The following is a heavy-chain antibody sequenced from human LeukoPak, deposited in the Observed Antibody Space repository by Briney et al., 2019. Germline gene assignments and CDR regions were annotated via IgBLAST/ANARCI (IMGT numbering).Heavy chain of an antibody. CDR3: ARGRRTSYYWERYFDY. D-gene: IGHD3-22*01. Sequence: SETLSPTRPVYGGSFSGYYWSWLRPPPAKGLAWIGELNHSGSTNYNTSLKSRVTISVDTSKNQYSLKLSSVTAADTAVYYCARGRRTSYYWERYFDYWGQGTLATVSS. CDR2: LNHSGST. CDR1: GGSFSGYY. J-gene: IGHJ4*02. V-gene: IGHV4-34*01.